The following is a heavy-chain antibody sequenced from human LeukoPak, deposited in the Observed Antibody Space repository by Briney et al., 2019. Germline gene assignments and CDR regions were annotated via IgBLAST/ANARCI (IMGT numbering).Heavy chain of an antibody. CDR3: ARRDRSGIAVAGYI. CDR1: GYTLTELS. Sequence: ASVKVSCKVSGYTLTELSMHWVRQAPGKGLEWMGGFDPEDGETFYAQKFQGRVTMTKDTSTDTAYMELSSLRSEDTAVYYCARRDRSGIAVAGYIWGQGTLVTVSS. V-gene: IGHV1-24*01. D-gene: IGHD6-19*01. J-gene: IGHJ4*02. CDR2: FDPEDGET.